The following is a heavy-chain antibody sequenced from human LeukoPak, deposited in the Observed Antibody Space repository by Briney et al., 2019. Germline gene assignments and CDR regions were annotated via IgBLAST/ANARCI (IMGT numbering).Heavy chain of an antibody. D-gene: IGHD3-22*01. CDR3: ARVGSYDTYFDY. J-gene: IGHJ4*02. V-gene: IGHV3-64*01. Sequence: TGGSLRLSCAASGFTFSSYAMHWVRQAPGKGLEYVSAISSNGGSTYYANSVKGRFTISRDNSKNTLYLQMGSLRAEDMAVYYCARVGSYDTYFDYWGQGTLVTVSS. CDR2: ISSNGGST. CDR1: GFTFSSYA.